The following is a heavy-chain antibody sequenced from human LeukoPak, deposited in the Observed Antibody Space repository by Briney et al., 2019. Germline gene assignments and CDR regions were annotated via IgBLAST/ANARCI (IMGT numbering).Heavy chain of an antibody. CDR2: IIPIFGTA. CDR3: ARDRSPRPAPDAFDI. V-gene: IGHV1-69*05. D-gene: IGHD1-26*01. J-gene: IGHJ3*02. Sequence: ASVKVSCKASGGTFSSYAISWVRQAPGQGLEWMGGIIPIFGTANYAQKFQGRVTITTDESTSTAYMELSSLRSEDTAVYYCARDRSPRPAPDAFDIWGQGTMDTVSS. CDR1: GGTFSSYA.